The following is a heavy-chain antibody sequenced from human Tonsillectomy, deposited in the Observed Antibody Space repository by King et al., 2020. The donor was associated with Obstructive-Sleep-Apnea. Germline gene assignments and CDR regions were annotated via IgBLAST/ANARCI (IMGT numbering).Heavy chain of an antibody. CDR1: GYSISSGYY. CDR2: IYHSWST. V-gene: IGHV4-38-2*02. Sequence: QLQESGPGLVKPSETLSLTCTVSGYSISSGYYWGWIRQPPGKGLEGIGNIYHSWSTYDNPSPPSRVIMSVDTSKNQFSLKLSSVTAADTPVYYCARRAGGSYRHWYFDLWGRGALVTVSS. D-gene: IGHD1-26*01. CDR3: ARRAGGSYRHWYFDL. J-gene: IGHJ2*01.